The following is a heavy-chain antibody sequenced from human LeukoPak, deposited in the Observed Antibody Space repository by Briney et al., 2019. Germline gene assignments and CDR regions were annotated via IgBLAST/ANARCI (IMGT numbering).Heavy chain of an antibody. Sequence: HPGGSLRLSCAASGFTFSSYSMNWVRQAPGKGLEWVSYISSSSSTIYYADSVKGRFTISRDNAKNSLYLQMNSLRAEDTAVYYCARGARRYYYYMDVWGKGTTVTVSS. V-gene: IGHV3-48*04. CDR2: ISSSSSTI. J-gene: IGHJ6*03. CDR1: GFTFSSYS. CDR3: ARGARRYYYYMDV.